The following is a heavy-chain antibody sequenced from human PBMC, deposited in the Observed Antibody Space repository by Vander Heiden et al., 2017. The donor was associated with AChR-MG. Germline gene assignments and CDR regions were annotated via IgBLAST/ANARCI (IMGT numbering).Heavy chain of an antibody. Sequence: EVQLVESGGGLVQPGRSLRLSCAASGFTFDDYAMHWVRQAPGKGLEWVSGISWNSGSIGYADSVKGRFTISRDNAKNSLYLQMNSLRAEDTALYYCAKDYGIAAAGTAFDIWGQGTMVTVSS. CDR1: GFTFDDYA. J-gene: IGHJ3*02. D-gene: IGHD6-13*01. CDR2: ISWNSGSI. V-gene: IGHV3-9*01. CDR3: AKDYGIAAAGTAFDI.